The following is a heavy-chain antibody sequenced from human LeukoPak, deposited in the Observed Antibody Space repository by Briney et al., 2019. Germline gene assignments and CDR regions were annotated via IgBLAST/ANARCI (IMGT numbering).Heavy chain of an antibody. CDR3: ASPSSTSSGAFDI. J-gene: IGHJ3*02. D-gene: IGHD2-2*01. CDR2: ISSSSSYI. Sequence: GGSLRLSCAASGFTFSSYSMNWVRQAPGKGLEWVSSISSSSSYIYYADSVKGRFTISRDSAKNSLYLQMNSLRAEDTAVYYCASPSSTSSGAFDIWGQGTMVTVSS. V-gene: IGHV3-21*01. CDR1: GFTFSSYS.